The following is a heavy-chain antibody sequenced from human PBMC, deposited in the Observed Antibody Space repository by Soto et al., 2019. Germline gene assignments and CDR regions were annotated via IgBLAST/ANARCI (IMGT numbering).Heavy chain of an antibody. CDR2: IHAGGSLT. D-gene: IGHD1-26*01. V-gene: IGHV3-23*01. Sequence: EVHLLESGGGLVQPGGSLRLSCAASGFTFSNYIMNWVRQVPGKGLEWVSAIHAGGSLTFYADSVKGRFTISRDDSRNTLYLQMNSLTAEDSAVYYCAKHLGISYSGGLDNWGQGTLITVSS. J-gene: IGHJ4*02. CDR3: AKHLGISYSGGLDN. CDR1: GFTFSNYI.